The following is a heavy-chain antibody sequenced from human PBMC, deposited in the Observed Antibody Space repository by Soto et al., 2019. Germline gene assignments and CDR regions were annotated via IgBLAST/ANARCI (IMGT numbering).Heavy chain of an antibody. CDR3: ARDAATFHPNTPDY. J-gene: IGHJ4*02. V-gene: IGHV3-21*01. CDR1: GFTFSSYS. CDR2: ISSSSSYI. Sequence: GGSLRLSCAASGFTFSSYSMNWVRQAPGKGLEWVSSISSSSSYIYYADSVKGRFTISRDNAKNSLYLQMNSLRAEDTAVYYCARDAATFHPNTPDYWGQGTLVTVSS. D-gene: IGHD1-26*01.